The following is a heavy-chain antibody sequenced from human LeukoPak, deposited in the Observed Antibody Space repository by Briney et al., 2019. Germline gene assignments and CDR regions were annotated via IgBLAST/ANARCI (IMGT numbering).Heavy chain of an antibody. J-gene: IGHJ4*02. D-gene: IGHD6-19*01. CDR3: ARGARRSRQWLVDY. CDR2: INHSGST. CDR1: GGSFSGYY. Sequence: SETLSLTCAVYGGSFSGYYWSWIRQPPGEGLEWIGEINHSGSTNYNPSLKRRVTISVDTSKNQFSLKLSSVTAADTAVYYCARGARRSRQWLVDYWGQGTLVTVSS. V-gene: IGHV4-34*01.